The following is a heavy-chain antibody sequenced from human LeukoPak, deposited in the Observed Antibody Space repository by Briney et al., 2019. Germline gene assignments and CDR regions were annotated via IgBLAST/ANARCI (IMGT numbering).Heavy chain of an antibody. V-gene: IGHV1-18*01. CDR2: ISAYYVNT. CDR1: GYTFTNYG. J-gene: IGHJ4*02. Sequence: ASVKVSCKASGYTFTNYGICWVRQAPGQGLEWLGWISAYYVNTIYAQKFQGRVTMTTDTSTSTAYMELRSLRSDDTAVYYCAGAGHYYAGGPRYFDYWGQGTLVTVSS. D-gene: IGHD3-10*01. CDR3: AGAGHYYAGGPRYFDY.